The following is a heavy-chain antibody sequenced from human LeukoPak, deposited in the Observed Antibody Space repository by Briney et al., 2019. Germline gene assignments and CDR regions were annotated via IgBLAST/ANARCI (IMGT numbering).Heavy chain of an antibody. V-gene: IGHV4-61*02. CDR1: GGSISSGSYY. CDR2: IYTSGST. J-gene: IGHJ5*02. CDR3: ARVPRIAVAGRYWFDP. D-gene: IGHD6-19*01. Sequence: SETLSLTCTVSGGSISSGSYYWSWIRQPAGKGLEWIGRIYTSGSTNYNPSLKSRVTISVDTSKNQFSLKLSSVTAADTAVYYCARVPRIAVAGRYWFDPWGQGTLVTVSS.